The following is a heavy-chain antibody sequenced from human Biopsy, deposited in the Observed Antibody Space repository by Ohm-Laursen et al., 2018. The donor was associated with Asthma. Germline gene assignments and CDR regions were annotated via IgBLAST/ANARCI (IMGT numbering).Heavy chain of an antibody. D-gene: IGHD3-3*01. CDR1: GFTFSSYG. V-gene: IGHV3-33*01. CDR3: ARSIYDFWSGYYGMDV. Sequence: SLRLSCSASGFTFSSYGMPWVRQAPGKGLEWVAVIWYDGSNKYYADSVKGRFTISRDNSKNTLYLQMNSLRAEDTAVYYCARSIYDFWSGYYGMDVWGQGTTVPVSS. CDR2: IWYDGSNK. J-gene: IGHJ6*02.